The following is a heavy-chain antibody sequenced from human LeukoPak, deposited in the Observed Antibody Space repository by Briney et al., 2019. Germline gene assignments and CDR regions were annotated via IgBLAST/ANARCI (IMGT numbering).Heavy chain of an antibody. J-gene: IGHJ4*02. D-gene: IGHD3-3*01. Sequence: PGGSLRLSCAASGFTFSSYAMSWVRQAPGKGLEWVANINQDGSAQYYVDSVKGQFTISRDNSKNTLYLQMNSLRAEDTAVYYCAKDPPPLNYDFRLPDYWGQGTLVTVSS. V-gene: IGHV3-7*03. CDR2: INQDGSAQ. CDR3: AKDPPPLNYDFRLPDY. CDR1: GFTFSSYA.